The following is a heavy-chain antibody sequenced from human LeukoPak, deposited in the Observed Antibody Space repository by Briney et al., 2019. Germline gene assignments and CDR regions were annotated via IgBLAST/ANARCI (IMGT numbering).Heavy chain of an antibody. D-gene: IGHD3-22*01. Sequence: PSETLSLTCTVSGGSISSSSYYWGWIRQPPGKGLEWIGSIYYSGSTYYNPSLKSQVTISVDTSKNQFSLKLSSVTAADTAVYYCARHQDDSSGYYYTASFDYWGQGTLVTVSS. CDR2: IYYSGST. J-gene: IGHJ4*02. CDR3: ARHQDDSSGYYYTASFDY. V-gene: IGHV4-39*01. CDR1: GGSISSSSYY.